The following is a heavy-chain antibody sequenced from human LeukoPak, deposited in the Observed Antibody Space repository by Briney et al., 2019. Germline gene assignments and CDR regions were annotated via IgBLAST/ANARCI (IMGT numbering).Heavy chain of an antibody. J-gene: IGHJ3*02. CDR2: IKSKTDGGTT. CDR3: TTDPTRPDAFDI. Sequence: PGGSLRLSCAAPGFTFGGSAMHWVRQAPGKGLEWVGRIKSKTDGGTTDYAAPVKGRFTISRDDSKNTLYLQMNSLKTEDTAVYYCTTDPTRPDAFDIWGQGTMVTVSS. CDR1: GFTFGGSA. V-gene: IGHV3-15*01.